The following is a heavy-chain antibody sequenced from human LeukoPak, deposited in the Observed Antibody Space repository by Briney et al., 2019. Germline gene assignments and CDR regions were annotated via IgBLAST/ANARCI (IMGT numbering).Heavy chain of an antibody. J-gene: IGHJ4*02. V-gene: IGHV3-9*01. CDR3: VRSVGSDWGHFDF. CDR1: GFNFDQYA. Sequence: GRSLRLSCAASGFNFDQYAMFWVRQAPGKGLEWVTGITWNSGTIAYADSVKGRFTISRDNAKSSLYLQMNSLRSEDTALYYCVRSVGSDWGHFDFRGQGTLVTVSS. CDR2: ITWNSGTI. D-gene: IGHD7-27*01.